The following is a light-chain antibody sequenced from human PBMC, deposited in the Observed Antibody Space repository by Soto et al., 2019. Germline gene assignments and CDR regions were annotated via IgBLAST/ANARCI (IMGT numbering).Light chain of an antibody. CDR3: LQYGSSPHT. CDR2: GAS. Sequence: EILLTPSPCTLSLSRVGMANLCCVASQSVSSNYLAWFQQKPGQAPRLLISGASNRASDIPDRFSGSGSWTDFTLTISRLEPEDFAVYYCLQYGSSPHTFGQGTRLEIK. V-gene: IGKV3-20*01. CDR1: QSVSSNY. J-gene: IGKJ5*01.